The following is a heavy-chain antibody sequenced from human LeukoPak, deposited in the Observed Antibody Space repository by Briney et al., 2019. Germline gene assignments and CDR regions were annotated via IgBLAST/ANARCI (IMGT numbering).Heavy chain of an antibody. CDR2: IYHSGST. D-gene: IGHD2-2*01. CDR3: ARDMRYCSSTSCTNWFDP. Sequence: SQPLSLTCAVSGGSISSGGYSWSWIRQPPGKGLEWIGYIYHSGSTYYNPSLKSRVTISVDRSKNQFSLKLSSVTAADTAVYYCARDMRYCSSTSCTNWFDPWGQGTLVTVSS. J-gene: IGHJ5*02. V-gene: IGHV4-30-2*01. CDR1: GGSISSGGYS.